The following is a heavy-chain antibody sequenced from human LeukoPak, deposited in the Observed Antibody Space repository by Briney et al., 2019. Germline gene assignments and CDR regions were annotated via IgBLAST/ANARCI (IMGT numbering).Heavy chain of an antibody. V-gene: IGHV1-2*02. D-gene: IGHD2-2*01. CDR1: GYTFTGYY. J-gene: IGHJ5*02. CDR2: INPNSGGT. CDR3: ARPYCSSTSCYGWFDP. Sequence: ASVKVSCKASGYTFTGYYMHWVRQAPGQGLEWMGLINPNSGGTNYAQKFQGRVTMTRDTSISTAYMELSRLRSDDTAVYYCARPYCSSTSCYGWFDPWGQGTLVTVSS.